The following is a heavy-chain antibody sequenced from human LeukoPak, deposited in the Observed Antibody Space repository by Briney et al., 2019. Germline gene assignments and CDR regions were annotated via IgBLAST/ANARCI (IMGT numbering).Heavy chain of an antibody. J-gene: IGHJ4*02. Sequence: SEPLSLTCAVYGGSFSGYYWSWIRQPPGKGLEWIGEINHSGSTNYNPSLKSRVTISVDTSNNQFSLKLSSVSASDTAVYYCARSSVITFGGVIAPPGYWGQGTLVTVSS. CDR1: GGSFSGYY. V-gene: IGHV4-34*01. D-gene: IGHD3-16*02. CDR2: INHSGST. CDR3: ARSSVITFGGVIAPPGY.